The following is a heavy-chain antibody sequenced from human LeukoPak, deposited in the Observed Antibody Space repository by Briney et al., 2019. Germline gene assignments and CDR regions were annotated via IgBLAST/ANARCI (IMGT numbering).Heavy chain of an antibody. V-gene: IGHV3-7*01. Sequence: GGSLRLSCAASGFTFSSYWMSWVRQAPGKGLEWVANIKQDGSEKYYVDSVKGRFTISRDNAKNSLYPQMNSLRAEDTAVYYCAREYGDYDLGYYFDYWGQGTLVTVSS. D-gene: IGHD4-17*01. CDR2: IKQDGSEK. CDR1: GFTFSSYW. J-gene: IGHJ4*02. CDR3: AREYGDYDLGYYFDY.